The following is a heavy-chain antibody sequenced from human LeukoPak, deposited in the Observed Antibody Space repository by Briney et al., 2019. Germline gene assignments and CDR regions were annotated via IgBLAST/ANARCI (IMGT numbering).Heavy chain of an antibody. CDR3: AIHDNEAVIRRGFDY. CDR2: IYSSGPT. CDR1: GGAINNYY. J-gene: IGHJ4*02. V-gene: IGHV4-59*08. Sequence: PSETLSLTGTVSGGAINNYYWSWIRQPPGKGLEWIGYIYSSGPTFYNPSLKSPVTISVDTSKKHFSPELRSVTAPDMAWYYCAIHDNEAVIRRGFDYWGQGALVTVSS. D-gene: IGHD2-21*02.